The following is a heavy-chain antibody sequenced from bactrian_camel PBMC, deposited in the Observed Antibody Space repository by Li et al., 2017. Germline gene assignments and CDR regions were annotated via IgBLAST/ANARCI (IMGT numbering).Heavy chain of an antibody. D-gene: IGHD6*01. J-gene: IGHJ6*01. V-gene: IGHV3S55*01. CDR1: GFTFGTYF. Sequence: HVQLVESGGGLVQPGGSLRVSCAASGFTFGTYFLAWLRQAPGKEREGVAAQRDAATYYADSVKGRFSISRDIGSRTLYLQMSNLKPEDTAMYYCAADRRTVVAGRCPDIFGYWGQGTQVTVS. CDR2: QRDAAT. CDR3: AADRRTVVAGRCPDIFGY.